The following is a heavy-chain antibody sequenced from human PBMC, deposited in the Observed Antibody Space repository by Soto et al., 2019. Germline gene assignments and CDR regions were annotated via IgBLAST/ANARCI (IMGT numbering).Heavy chain of an antibody. CDR2: INWNSGSI. Sequence: GGSLRLSCAASGFTFDDYAMHWVRQVPGKGLEWVSGINWNSGSIGYGDSVKGRFAISRDNANNSLHLQMNSLSAEDTAFYYCVKDESINWYSGHFRHWGQGTLVTVSS. V-gene: IGHV3-9*01. CDR3: VKDESINWYSGHFRH. D-gene: IGHD6-13*01. CDR1: GFTFDDYA. J-gene: IGHJ1*01.